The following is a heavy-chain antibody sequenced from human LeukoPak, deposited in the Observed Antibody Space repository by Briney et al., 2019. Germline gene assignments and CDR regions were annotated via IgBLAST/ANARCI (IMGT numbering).Heavy chain of an antibody. CDR3: ARGRGGSYHY. D-gene: IGHD1-26*01. CDR2: INTDGSTT. CDR1: EFNFFSYG. J-gene: IGHJ4*02. Sequence: QPGGSLRLSCVASEFNFFSYGMQWVRQAPGKGLVWVSRINTDGSTTTYADSGKGRFTISRDNAKNTLYLQMNSLRVEDTAVYYCARGRGGSYHYWGQGTLVTVSS. V-gene: IGHV3-74*01.